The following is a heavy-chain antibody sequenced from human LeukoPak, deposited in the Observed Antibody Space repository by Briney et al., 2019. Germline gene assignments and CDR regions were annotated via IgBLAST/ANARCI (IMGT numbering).Heavy chain of an antibody. D-gene: IGHD1-26*01. CDR3: ARGSFQWEPPGLTDY. CDR2: INSDGSST. V-gene: IGHV3-74*01. CDR1: GFTFSNNW. J-gene: IGHJ4*02. Sequence: QHWGSLRLSCAASGFTFSNNWMHWVRQAPGKGLVWVSRINSDGSSTSYADSVKGRFTISRDNTKNTLYLQMNSLRAADTAVYYCARGSFQWEPPGLTDYWGQGTLVTVSS.